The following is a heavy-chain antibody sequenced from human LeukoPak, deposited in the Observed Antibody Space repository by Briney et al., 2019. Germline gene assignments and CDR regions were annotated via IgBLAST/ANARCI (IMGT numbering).Heavy chain of an antibody. J-gene: IGHJ6*03. CDR3: ARRGYSYGLYYYYYYMDV. Sequence: ASVKVSCKASGYTFTSYYMHWVRQAPGQGLEWMGTINPSGGSTSYAQKFQGRVTMTRDTSRSTVYMELSSLRSEDTAVYYCARRGYSYGLYYYYYYMDVWGKGTTVTISS. CDR1: GYTFTSYY. D-gene: IGHD5-18*01. V-gene: IGHV1-46*01. CDR2: INPSGGST.